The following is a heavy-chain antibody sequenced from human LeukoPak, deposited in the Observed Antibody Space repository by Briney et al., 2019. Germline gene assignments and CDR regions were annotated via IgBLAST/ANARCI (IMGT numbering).Heavy chain of an antibody. J-gene: IGHJ4*02. Sequence: PGGSLRLSCAASGFTFSSYVMSWVRQAPGKGLEWVSAISGSGGSTYYADSVKGRFTISRDNSKNTLYLQMNSLRAEDTAVYYCAKISRRTIFGVVILDYWGQGTLVTVSS. D-gene: IGHD3-3*01. CDR1: GFTFSSYV. CDR2: ISGSGGST. CDR3: AKISRRTIFGVVILDY. V-gene: IGHV3-23*01.